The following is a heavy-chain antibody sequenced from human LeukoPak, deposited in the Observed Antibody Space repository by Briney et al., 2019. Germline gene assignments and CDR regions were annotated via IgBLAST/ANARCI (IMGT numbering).Heavy chain of an antibody. J-gene: IGHJ4*02. CDR3: ARGSEGDYFDY. V-gene: IGHV4-30-2*01. D-gene: IGHD3-10*01. Sequence: EWIGYIYHSGSTYYNPSLKSRVTISVDRSKNQFSLKLSSVTAADTAVYYCARGSEGDYFDYWGQGTLVTVSS. CDR2: IYHSGST.